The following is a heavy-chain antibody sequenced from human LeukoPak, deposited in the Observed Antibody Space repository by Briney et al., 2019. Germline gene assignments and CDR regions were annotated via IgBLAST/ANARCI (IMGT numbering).Heavy chain of an antibody. CDR1: GFTFSSYA. CDR2: ISSNGGST. Sequence: GGSLKLSCAASGFTFSSYAMHWVRQAPGKGLEYVSAISSNGGSTYYANSVKGRFTISRDNSKNTLYLQMGSLRAEDMAVYYCARDRDSGYDMDYWGQGTLVTVSS. CDR3: ARDRDSGYDMDY. J-gene: IGHJ4*02. D-gene: IGHD5-12*01. V-gene: IGHV3-64*01.